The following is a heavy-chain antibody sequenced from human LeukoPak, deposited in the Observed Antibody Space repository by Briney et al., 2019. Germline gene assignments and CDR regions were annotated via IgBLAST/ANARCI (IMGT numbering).Heavy chain of an antibody. Sequence: GGSLRLYCAASGFTFSSYEMNWVRQAPGKGLEWVSYISSSGSTIYYADSVKGRFTISRDNAKNSLYLQMNSLRAEDTAVYYCARWYKDIVVVPAAIREMAYYYGMDVWGQGTTVTVSS. CDR2: ISSSGSTI. CDR3: ARWYKDIVVVPAAIREMAYYYGMDV. D-gene: IGHD2-2*02. V-gene: IGHV3-48*03. J-gene: IGHJ6*02. CDR1: GFTFSSYE.